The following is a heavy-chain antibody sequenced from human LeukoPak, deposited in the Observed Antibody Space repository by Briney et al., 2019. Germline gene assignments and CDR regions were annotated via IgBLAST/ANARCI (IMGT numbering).Heavy chain of an antibody. D-gene: IGHD3-10*01. CDR3: AKERSYYGSGYDAFDI. CDR2: ISGSGGST. V-gene: IGHV3-23*01. CDR1: GFTFSSYA. Sequence: GGSLRLSCAASGFTFSSYAMSWVRQAPGKGLEWVSAISGSGGSTYYADSVKGRFTISRDNSKNTLYLQMNSLRAEDTAVYYCAKERSYYGSGYDAFDIWGQGTKVTVSS. J-gene: IGHJ3*02.